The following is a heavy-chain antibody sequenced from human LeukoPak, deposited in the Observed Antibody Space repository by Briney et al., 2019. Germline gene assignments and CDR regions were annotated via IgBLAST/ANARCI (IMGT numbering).Heavy chain of an antibody. J-gene: IGHJ1*01. CDR2: ISSSGSTI. D-gene: IGHD6-19*01. CDR1: GFTFSSYE. CDR3: ARRAVAGNYPRAEYFQH. V-gene: IGHV3-48*03. Sequence: GGSLRLSCAASGFTFSSYEMNWVRQAPGKGLEWVSYISSSGSTIYYADSVKGRFTISRDNAKNSLYLQMNSLRAEDTAVYYCARRAVAGNYPRAEYFQHWGQGTLVTVSS.